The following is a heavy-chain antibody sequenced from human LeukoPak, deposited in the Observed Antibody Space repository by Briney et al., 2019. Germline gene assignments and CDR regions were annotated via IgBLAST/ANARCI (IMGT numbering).Heavy chain of an antibody. V-gene: IGHV3-53*01. CDR2: IYSGGDT. D-gene: IGHD1-7*01. CDR3: AAKVELRSNGPYFNS. Sequence: GGSLRLSCAPSGFTVSSNYMSWVCQAPGKGLEWVSVIYSGGDTFYADSVKGRFTISRDNSKNTLYLQMNSLRAEDTAVYYCAAKVELRSNGPYFNSWGQGTLVTVSS. J-gene: IGHJ4*02. CDR1: GFTVSSNY.